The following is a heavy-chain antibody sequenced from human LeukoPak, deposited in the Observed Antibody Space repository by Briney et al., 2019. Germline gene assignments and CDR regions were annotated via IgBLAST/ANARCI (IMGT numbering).Heavy chain of an antibody. CDR2: IWYDGSNE. V-gene: IGHV3-33*01. CDR1: GFTFSSYG. D-gene: IGHD3-10*01. Sequence: GGSLRLSCAASGFTFSSYGMHWVRQAPGKGLEWVAVIWYDGSNEYYADSVKGRFTISRDNSKNTLYLQMNSLRAEDTAVYYCARDRPVLWFGESDYGMDVWGQGTTVTVSS. CDR3: ARDRPVLWFGESDYGMDV. J-gene: IGHJ6*02.